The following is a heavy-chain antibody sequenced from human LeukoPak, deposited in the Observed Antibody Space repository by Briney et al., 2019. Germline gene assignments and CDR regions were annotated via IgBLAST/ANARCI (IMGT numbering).Heavy chain of an antibody. Sequence: SQTLSLTCTVSGGSISSGDYYWSWIRQPPGKGLEWIGYIYYSGSTYYNPSLKSRVTTSVDTSKNQFSLKLSSVTAADTAVYYCARYEPVTTFLGNRDAFDIWGQGTMVTVSS. CDR3: ARYEPVTTFLGNRDAFDI. D-gene: IGHD4-17*01. CDR1: GGSISSGDYY. J-gene: IGHJ3*02. CDR2: IYYSGST. V-gene: IGHV4-30-4*01.